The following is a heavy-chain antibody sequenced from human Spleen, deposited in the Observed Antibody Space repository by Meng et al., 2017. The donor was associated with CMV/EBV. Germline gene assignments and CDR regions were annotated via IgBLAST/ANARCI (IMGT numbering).Heavy chain of an antibody. D-gene: IGHD3-16*01. CDR2: ISAHSGHT. V-gene: IGHV1-18*01. Sequence: ASVKVSCKASGYTFVSHGISWVRQAPGQGLELMGWISAHSGHTNYAQKVQGRVTMTTDTSTSTVYMELRSLRSEDTAVYYCATDYDTTTTLPQVGGFDPWGQGTLVTVSS. CDR3: ATDYDTTTTLPQVGGFDP. J-gene: IGHJ5*02. CDR1: GYTFVSHG.